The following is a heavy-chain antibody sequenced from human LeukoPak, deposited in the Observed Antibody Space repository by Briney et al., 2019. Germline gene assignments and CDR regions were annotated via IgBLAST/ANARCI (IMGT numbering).Heavy chain of an antibody. CDR1: GFTFSNFA. CDR3: AKEQSYYDSSGYYDY. Sequence: GGSLRLSCAASGFTFSNFAMSWVRQAPGKGLEWVSVISGSGGSTYYADSVKGRFTISRDNSKSTLYVQMNSLRAEDTAVYYCAKEQSYYDSSGYYDYWGQGTLVTVSS. V-gene: IGHV3-23*01. CDR2: ISGSGGST. J-gene: IGHJ4*02. D-gene: IGHD3-22*01.